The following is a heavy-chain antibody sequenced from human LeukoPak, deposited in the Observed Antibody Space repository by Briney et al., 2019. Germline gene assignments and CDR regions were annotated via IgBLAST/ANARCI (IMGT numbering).Heavy chain of an antibody. CDR3: ARVGFTGYHFDY. CDR2: IYYSGST. Sequence: PSETLSLTCSVSGDSISSYYWSWIRQPPGKGLEWIGYIYYSGSTNYNPSLKSRVTISVDTSKNQFSLKLSSVTAADTAVYYCARVGFTGYHFDYWGQGTLVTVSS. V-gene: IGHV4-59*12. J-gene: IGHJ4*02. D-gene: IGHD5-18*01. CDR1: GDSISSYY.